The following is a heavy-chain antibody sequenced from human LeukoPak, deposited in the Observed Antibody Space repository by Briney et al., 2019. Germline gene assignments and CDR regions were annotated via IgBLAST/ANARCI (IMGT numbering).Heavy chain of an antibody. CDR2: IIPIFGIA. Sequence: SVKVSCKASGGTFSSYAISWVRQAPGQGLEWMGGIIPIFGIANYAQKFQGRVTITTDESTSTAYMELSSLRSEDTAVYYCAREITMVRGARAGFDYWGQGTLVTVSS. J-gene: IGHJ4*02. V-gene: IGHV1-69*05. CDR1: GGTFSSYA. D-gene: IGHD3-10*01. CDR3: AREITMVRGARAGFDY.